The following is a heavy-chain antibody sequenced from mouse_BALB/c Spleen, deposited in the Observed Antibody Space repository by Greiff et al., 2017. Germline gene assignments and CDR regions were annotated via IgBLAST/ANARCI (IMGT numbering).Heavy chain of an antibody. CDR3: ARGTGYGIYFDY. Sequence: EVQLQESGGGLVKPGGSLKLSCAASGFTFSSYAMSWVRQTPEKRLEWVASISSGGSTYYPDSVKGRFTISRDNARNILYLQMSSLRSEDTAMYYCARGTGYGIYFDYWGQGTTLTVSS. D-gene: IGHD2-10*02. CDR2: ISSGGST. CDR1: GFTFSSYA. V-gene: IGHV5-6-5*01. J-gene: IGHJ2*01.